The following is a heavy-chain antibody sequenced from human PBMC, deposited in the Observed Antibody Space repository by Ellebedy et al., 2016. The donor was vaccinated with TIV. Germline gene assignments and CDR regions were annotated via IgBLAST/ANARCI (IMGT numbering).Heavy chain of an antibody. CDR3: ARDLYYDGYDLFDY. V-gene: IGHV3-30*14. Sequence: PGGSLRLSCEASGLILSNYAAHWVRQAPGKGLEWVAVISQGGDKINYADSLKGRFTISRDNSKNRLYLQMDSLRVEDTAVYYCARDLYYDGYDLFDYWGQGTLVTVSS. D-gene: IGHD5-12*01. J-gene: IGHJ4*02. CDR1: GLILSNYA. CDR2: ISQGGDKI.